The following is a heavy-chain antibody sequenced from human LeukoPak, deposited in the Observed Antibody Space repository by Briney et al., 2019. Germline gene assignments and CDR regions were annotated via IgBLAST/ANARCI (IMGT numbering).Heavy chain of an antibody. CDR2: ISGSGGST. CDR1: GFTFSSYA. D-gene: IGHD3-10*01. J-gene: IGHJ4*02. Sequence: PGGSLRLSCAASGFTFSSYAMSWVRQAPGKGLEWVSAISGSGGSTYYADSVKGRFTISRDNSKNTLYLQMNSLRAEDTAVYYCARVHKSLWIGDRKLDYWGQGTLVTVSS. V-gene: IGHV3-23*01. CDR3: ARVHKSLWIGDRKLDY.